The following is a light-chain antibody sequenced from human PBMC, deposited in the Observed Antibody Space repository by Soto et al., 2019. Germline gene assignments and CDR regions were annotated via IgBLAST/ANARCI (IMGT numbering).Light chain of an antibody. CDR3: QQYGSSPRT. Sequence: EIVLTQSPGTLSLSPGERATLSCRASQSVSSSCLAWYQQKPGQAPRLLIYGASSRATGIPDRFSGSGSGTDFTLTISRLEPEVFSVYYCQQYGSSPRTFGQEIRVDVK. J-gene: IGKJ1*01. CDR1: QSVSSSC. CDR2: GAS. V-gene: IGKV3-20*01.